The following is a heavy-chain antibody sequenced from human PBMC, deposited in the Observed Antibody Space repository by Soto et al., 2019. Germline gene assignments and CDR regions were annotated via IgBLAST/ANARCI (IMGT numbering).Heavy chain of an antibody. J-gene: IGHJ6*02. CDR1: GFTFSSYA. Sequence: QVQLVESGGGVVQPGRSLRLSCAASGFTFSSYAMHWVRQAPGKGLEWVAVISYDGSNKYYADSVKGRFTISRDNSKNTLYLQMNSLRAADTAVYYCARGDGYYYYYGMDVWGQGTTVTVSS. CDR3: ARGDGYYYYYGMDV. CDR2: ISYDGSNK. D-gene: IGHD1-26*01. V-gene: IGHV3-30-3*01.